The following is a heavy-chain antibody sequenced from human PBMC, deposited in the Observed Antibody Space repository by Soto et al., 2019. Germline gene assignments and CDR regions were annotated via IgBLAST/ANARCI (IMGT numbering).Heavy chain of an antibody. CDR3: ARRGGSSTWDWACDI. CDR2: ISYIGST. V-gene: IGHV4-59*08. Sequence: QVQLQESGPGLVKPSETLSLTCTVSGGSTSRYHWCWIRQLPGKGLVWIGYISYIGSTDYNPSFNNRVTIAVNTSKNQVSQNLRALTAADTAMYYSARRGGSSTWDWACDIWGQGTMLIVSS. CDR1: GGSTSRYH. D-gene: IGHD2-2*01. J-gene: IGHJ3*02.